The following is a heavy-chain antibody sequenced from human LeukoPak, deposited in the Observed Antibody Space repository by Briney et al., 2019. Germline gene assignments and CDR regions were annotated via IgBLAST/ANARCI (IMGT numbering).Heavy chain of an antibody. CDR2: IYSGGST. CDR1: GFTVSSNY. J-gene: IGHJ4*02. Sequence: GGSLRLSCEASGFTVSSNYMTWVRQAPGKGLEWVSVIYSGGSTYYADSIKGRFTISRDNSKNTVYLQMNSLRAEDTAVYYCARGSIFGVADLDYWGQGTLVTVSS. D-gene: IGHD3-3*01. V-gene: IGHV3-66*02. CDR3: ARGSIFGVADLDY.